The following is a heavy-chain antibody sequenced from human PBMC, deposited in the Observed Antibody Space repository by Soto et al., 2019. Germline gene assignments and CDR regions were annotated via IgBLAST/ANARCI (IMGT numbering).Heavy chain of an antibody. CDR2: IKSKADGVKK. Sequence: GGSLRLSCAASGFTFSHAWMSWVRQAPGRGLEWVGRIKSKADGVKKEYGAPVRGRFTISRDDAKDTVYLQINSLKIEDTAVYYVCVWKRLYQYRTSVYWFGPLGPGALGT. CDR1: GFTFSHAW. V-gene: IGHV3-15*05. D-gene: IGHD2-2*01. J-gene: IGHJ5*02. CDR3: CVWKRLYQYRTSVYWFGP.